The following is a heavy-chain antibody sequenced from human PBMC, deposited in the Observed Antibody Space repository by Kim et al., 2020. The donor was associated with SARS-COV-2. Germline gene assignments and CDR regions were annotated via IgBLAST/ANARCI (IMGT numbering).Heavy chain of an antibody. CDR1: GGSISSSNYY. CDR3: ARPKDSSGWYFDY. J-gene: IGHJ4*02. CDR2: IYYSGST. D-gene: IGHD6-19*01. Sequence: SETLSLTCTVSGGSISSSNYYWGWIRQPPGKGLEWIGSIYYSGSTYSNPSLKSRVTISVDTSKNQFSLKLSSVTAADTAVYYCARPKDSSGWYFDYWGQGTLVTVSS. V-gene: IGHV4-39*01.